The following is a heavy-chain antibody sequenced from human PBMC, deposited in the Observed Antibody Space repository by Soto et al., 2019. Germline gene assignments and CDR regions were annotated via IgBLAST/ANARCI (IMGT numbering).Heavy chain of an antibody. D-gene: IGHD5-18*01. J-gene: IGHJ4*02. V-gene: IGHV1-2*02. CDR2: INPNSGGT. CDR1: GYTFTGYY. CDR3: ARGLDTAMPSDY. Sequence: ASVKVSGKASGYTFTGYYMHWVRQAPGQGLEWMGWINPNSGGTNYAQKFQGRVTMTRDTSISTAYMELSRLRSDDTAVYYCARGLDTAMPSDYWGQGTLVTVSS.